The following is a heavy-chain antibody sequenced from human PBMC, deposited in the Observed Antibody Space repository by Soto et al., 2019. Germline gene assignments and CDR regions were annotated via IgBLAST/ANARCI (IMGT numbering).Heavy chain of an antibody. D-gene: IGHD2-2*01. CDR2: IGAGSGNT. J-gene: IGHJ4*02. Sequence: ASVKVSCKASGYTFTGYYMHWVRQARGQRLEWIGWIGAGSGNTNYAQKLQERVTMTTDMSTSTAYMELRSLRSDDTAVYYCARGRDIVVVPANLFDYWGQGTLVTVSS. CDR1: GYTFTGYY. CDR3: ARGRDIVVVPANLFDY. V-gene: IGHV1-18*04.